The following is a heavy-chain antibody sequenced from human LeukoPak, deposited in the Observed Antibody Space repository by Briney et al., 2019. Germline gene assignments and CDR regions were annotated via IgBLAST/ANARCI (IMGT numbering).Heavy chain of an antibody. CDR1: GYTFTSYD. CDR3: ARGGGSGSYYLLYYYYGMDV. CDR2: MNPNSGNT. V-gene: IGHV1-8*01. Sequence: ASVKVSCTASGYTFTSYDINWVRQATGQGLEWMGWMNPNSGNTGYAQKFQGRVTMTRNTSISTAYMELSSLRSEDTAVYYCARGGGSGSYYLLYYYYGMDVWGQGTTVTVSS. D-gene: IGHD3-10*01. J-gene: IGHJ6*02.